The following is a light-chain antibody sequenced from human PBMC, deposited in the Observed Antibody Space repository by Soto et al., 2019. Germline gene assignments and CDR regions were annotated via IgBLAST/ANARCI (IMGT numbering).Light chain of an antibody. CDR3: QQSDTTPWT. V-gene: IGKV1-5*03. CDR2: KAS. J-gene: IGKJ1*01. Sequence: DIQMTQSPSTLSASVGDRVTITCRASQSISSWLAWYQQKPGKAPKLLIYKASSLESGVPSRFSGSGSGTEFPLTISSLQPDDFATYSCQQSDTTPWTFGLGTRVEI. CDR1: QSISSW.